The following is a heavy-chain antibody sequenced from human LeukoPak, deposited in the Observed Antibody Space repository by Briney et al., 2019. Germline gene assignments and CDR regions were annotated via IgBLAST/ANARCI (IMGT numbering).Heavy chain of an antibody. V-gene: IGHV1-69*13. J-gene: IGHJ3*02. Sequence: SVKVSCKASGGTFSSYAISWVRQAPGQGLEWMGGIIPIFGTANYAQKFQGRVTITADESTSTAYMELSSLRSEDTAVHYCARVVGQQLIPDAFDIWGQGTMVTVSS. CDR3: ARVVGQQLIPDAFDI. D-gene: IGHD6-13*01. CDR2: IIPIFGTA. CDR1: GGTFSSYA.